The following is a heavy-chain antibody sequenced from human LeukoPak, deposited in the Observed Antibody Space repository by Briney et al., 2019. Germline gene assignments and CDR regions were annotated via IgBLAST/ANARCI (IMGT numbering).Heavy chain of an antibody. CDR1: AYSFTIYT. Sequence: ASVKVSCKASAYSFTIYTIHWVRQAPGQRLEWMGWINAGNGNRRYSQNFQGRITITRDTSATIAYMELSSLRPEDTAVYYCARTTRSWYEDNDAFDIWGQGTTVTVSS. J-gene: IGHJ3*02. V-gene: IGHV1-3*01. D-gene: IGHD6-13*01. CDR2: INAGNGNR. CDR3: ARTTRSWYEDNDAFDI.